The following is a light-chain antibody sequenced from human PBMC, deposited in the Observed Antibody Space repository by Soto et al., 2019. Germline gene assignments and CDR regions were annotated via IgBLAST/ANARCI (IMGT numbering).Light chain of an antibody. J-gene: IGKJ2*01. CDR2: AAS. Sequence: DIQMTQSPSSLSASVGDRVTITCRASQSIGSYLHWYQHKPGKAPELLIYAASSLQSGVPSRFSGSGSGTDFTLTISSLQPEDFATYSCQQTYSSPYTFGQGTKLEIK. CDR1: QSIGSY. CDR3: QQTYSSPYT. V-gene: IGKV1-39*01.